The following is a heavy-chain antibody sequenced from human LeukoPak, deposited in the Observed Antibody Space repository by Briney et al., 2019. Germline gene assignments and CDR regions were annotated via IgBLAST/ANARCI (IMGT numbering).Heavy chain of an antibody. CDR2: IKQDGSEK. CDR3: ARDGGVWYDRTQDAFDI. J-gene: IGHJ3*02. Sequence: PGGSLRLSCAASGFTFSSYWMSWVRQAPGKGLEWVANIKQDGSEKYYVDSVKGRFTISRDNAKNSLYLQMNSLRAEDTAVYYCARDGGVWYDRTQDAFDIWGQGTMVTVSS. V-gene: IGHV3-7*01. D-gene: IGHD3-22*01. CDR1: GFTFSSYW.